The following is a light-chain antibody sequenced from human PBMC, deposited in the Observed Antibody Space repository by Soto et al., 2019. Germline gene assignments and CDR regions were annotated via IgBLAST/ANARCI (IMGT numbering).Light chain of an antibody. J-gene: IGKJ1*01. V-gene: IGKV3-20*01. Sequence: EIVLTHSPGTLSLSPGERATFSCRASQSVSSSYLAWYQQKPAQAPRLLIYGASSRATGIPDRFSGSGSGTDFTLTISRLEPEDFAVYYCQQYGSSQWTFGQGTKVEIK. CDR1: QSVSSSY. CDR2: GAS. CDR3: QQYGSSQWT.